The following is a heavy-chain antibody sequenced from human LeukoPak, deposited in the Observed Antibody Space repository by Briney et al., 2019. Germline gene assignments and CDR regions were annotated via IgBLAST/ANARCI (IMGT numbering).Heavy chain of an antibody. Sequence: SQTLSLTCTVSGCSISSGGYYWSWIRQHPGKGLEWIGYIYYSGSTYYNPSLQSRVTISVDTSKNQFSLKLSSVTAADTAVYYCATLVATTPYYYYGMDVWGKGTTVTVSS. CDR2: IYYSGST. CDR1: GCSISSGGYY. V-gene: IGHV4-31*03. D-gene: IGHD5-12*01. CDR3: ATLVATTPYYYYGMDV. J-gene: IGHJ6*04.